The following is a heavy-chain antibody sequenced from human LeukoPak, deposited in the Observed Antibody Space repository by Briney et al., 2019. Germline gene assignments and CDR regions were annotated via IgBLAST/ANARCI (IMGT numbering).Heavy chain of an antibody. Sequence: GGSLRLSCTDSGFTFGDYGMSWVRQDPGKGLEWVGLIRSKTYGGTTEHAASVKGRFTISRDDSKSIAYLQMNSLKTEDTAVYYCTRVRGVIVEGFDYWGQGTLSPSPQ. D-gene: IGHD3-10*01. V-gene: IGHV3-49*04. CDR3: TRVRGVIVEGFDY. J-gene: IGHJ4*02. CDR1: GFTFGDYG. CDR2: IRSKTYGGTT.